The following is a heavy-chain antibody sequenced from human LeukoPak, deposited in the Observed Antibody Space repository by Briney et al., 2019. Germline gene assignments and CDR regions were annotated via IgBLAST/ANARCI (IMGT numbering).Heavy chain of an antibody. D-gene: IGHD3-22*01. J-gene: IGHJ6*03. CDR1: GYTFTGYY. Sequence: ASGKVSCKASGYTFTGYYMHWVRQAPGQGLEWMGRINPNSGGTNYAQKFQGRVTMTRDTSISTAYMELSRLRSDDTAVYYCARVSSGYSRQYYYYYMDVWGKGTTVTVSS. V-gene: IGHV1-2*06. CDR2: INPNSGGT. CDR3: ARVSSGYSRQYYYYYMDV.